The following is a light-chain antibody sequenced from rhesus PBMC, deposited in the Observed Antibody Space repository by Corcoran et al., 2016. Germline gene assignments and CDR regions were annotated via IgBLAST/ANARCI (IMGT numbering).Light chain of an antibody. J-gene: IGKJ3*01. CDR2: AAT. CDR1: PGISTY. Sequence: DIQMTQSPSSLSASVGDTVTITCRASPGISTYLNWFQQKPGKAPKLLIVAATTLQSGVPSRFSGSRSRTYFTLTISSLQPEDVATYYCQQYKKYPLTFGPGTKLDIK. CDR3: QQYKKYPLT. V-gene: IGKV1-28*02.